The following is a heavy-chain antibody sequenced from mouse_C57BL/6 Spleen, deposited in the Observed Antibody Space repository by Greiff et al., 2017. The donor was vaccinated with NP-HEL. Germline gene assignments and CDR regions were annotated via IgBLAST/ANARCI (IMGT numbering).Heavy chain of an antibody. J-gene: IGHJ3*01. CDR3: ARPRSYYDGFAY. CDR2: IDPANGNT. Sequence: VQLQQSVAELVRPGASVKLSCTASGFTFTNTYMHWVKQRPEQGLEWIGRIDPANGNTKYTPKFQGKATITADTSSNTAYLQLSSLTSEDTAIYYCARPRSYYDGFAYWGQGTLVTVSA. D-gene: IGHD1-1*01. V-gene: IGHV14-3*01. CDR1: GFTFTNTY.